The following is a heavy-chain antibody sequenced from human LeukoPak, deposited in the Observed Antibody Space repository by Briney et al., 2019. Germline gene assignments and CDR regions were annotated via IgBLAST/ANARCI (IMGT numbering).Heavy chain of an antibody. D-gene: IGHD2-15*01. CDR2: IYHSGST. Sequence: SETLSLTCTVSGYSISSGYYWGWIRQPPGKGLEWIGSIYHSGSTYYNPSLKSRVTISVDTSKNQFSLKLSSVTAADTALYYCAKVGDCSGGSCYSIRILLTYDAFDIWGQGTLVTVSS. V-gene: IGHV4-38-2*02. CDR1: GYSISSGYY. CDR3: AKVGDCSGGSCYSIRILLTYDAFDI. J-gene: IGHJ3*02.